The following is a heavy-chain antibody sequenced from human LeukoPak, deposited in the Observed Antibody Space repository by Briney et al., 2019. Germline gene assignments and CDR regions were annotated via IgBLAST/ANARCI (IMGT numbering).Heavy chain of an antibody. CDR3: ARDPSTLYYDILTSYSPLYFDY. Sequence: PGGSLRLSCAASGFPFSTYNMNWVRQAPGKGLEWLSYISNNGGTIHYADSVKGRFTISRDNSKNTLYLQMNSLRAEDTAVYYCARDPSTLYYDILTSYSPLYFDYWGQGTLVTVSS. CDR2: ISNNGGTI. CDR1: GFPFSTYN. J-gene: IGHJ4*02. D-gene: IGHD3-9*01. V-gene: IGHV3-48*01.